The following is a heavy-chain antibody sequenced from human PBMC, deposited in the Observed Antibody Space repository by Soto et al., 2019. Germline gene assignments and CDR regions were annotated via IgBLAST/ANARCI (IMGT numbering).Heavy chain of an antibody. Sequence: ASVKVSCKASGYTFTSYPMHWVRQAPGQRLEWMGWINACNGNTKYSQKFKGRVTITTDTSTSTAYMELRSLRPDDTAVYYCARVGSAAGRINWFDPWGQGTLVTVSS. V-gene: IGHV1-3*01. CDR3: ARVGSAAGRINWFDP. CDR1: GYTFTSYP. CDR2: INACNGNT. D-gene: IGHD6-13*01. J-gene: IGHJ5*02.